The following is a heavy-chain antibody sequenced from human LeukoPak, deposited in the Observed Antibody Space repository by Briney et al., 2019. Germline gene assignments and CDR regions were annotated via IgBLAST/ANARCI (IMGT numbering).Heavy chain of an antibody. V-gene: IGHV1-3*01. Sequence: ASVKVSCKAPGYTFTSYAMHWVRQAPGQRLEWMGWINAGNGNTKYSQKFQGRVTITRDTSASTAYMELSSLRSEDTAVYYCARTYDSSGYSFDYWGQGTLVTVSS. J-gene: IGHJ4*02. CDR1: GYTFTSYA. CDR2: INAGNGNT. D-gene: IGHD3-22*01. CDR3: ARTYDSSGYSFDY.